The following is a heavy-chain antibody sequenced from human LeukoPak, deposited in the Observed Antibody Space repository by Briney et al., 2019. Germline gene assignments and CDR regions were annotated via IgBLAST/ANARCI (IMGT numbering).Heavy chain of an antibody. D-gene: IGHD5-24*01. J-gene: IGHJ1*01. V-gene: IGHV3-21*01. CDR2: ISSSSSYI. Sequence: PGGSLRLSCEASGFTFSSNSMNWVRQAPGKGLEWVSFISSSSSYIYYADSVTGRFTISRDNAKNSLYLQMNSLRAEDTAVYYCATVVDGYNLSWGQGTLVTVSS. CDR3: ATVVDGYNLS. CDR1: GFTFSSNS.